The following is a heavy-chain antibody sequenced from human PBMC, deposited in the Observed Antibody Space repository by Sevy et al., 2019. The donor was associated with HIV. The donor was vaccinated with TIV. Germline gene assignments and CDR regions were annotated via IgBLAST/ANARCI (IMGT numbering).Heavy chain of an antibody. CDR3: ARDQYYDILTGLYAMDV. CDR1: DASVSSANDY. D-gene: IGHD3-9*01. CDR2: VFNFGST. Sequence: SETLSLTCSISDASVSSANDYWTWVRQPPGKGLEWIGNVFNFGSTNYNPSLKSRVTISLDTSKKQFSLKLTSVTAADTAVYYCARDQYYDILTGLYAMDVWGQGTTVTVSS. J-gene: IGHJ6*02. V-gene: IGHV4-61*01.